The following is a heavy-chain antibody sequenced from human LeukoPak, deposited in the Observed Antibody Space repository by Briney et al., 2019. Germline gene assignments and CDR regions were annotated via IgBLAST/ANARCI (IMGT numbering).Heavy chain of an antibody. CDR3: AASDYYDSSGYYSAVDY. CDR1: GGSFSGYY. D-gene: IGHD3-22*01. CDR2: INHSGST. Sequence: SETLSLTCAVYGGSFSGYYRSWIRQPPGKGLEWIGEINHSGSTNYNPSLKSRVTISVDTSKNQFSLKLSSVTAADTAVYYCAASDYYDSSGYYSAVDYWGQGTLVTVSS. V-gene: IGHV4-34*01. J-gene: IGHJ4*02.